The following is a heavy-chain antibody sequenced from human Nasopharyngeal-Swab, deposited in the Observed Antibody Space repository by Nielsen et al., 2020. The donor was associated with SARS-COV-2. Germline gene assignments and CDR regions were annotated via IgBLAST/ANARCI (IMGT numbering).Heavy chain of an antibody. V-gene: IGHV4-34*01. J-gene: IGHJ6*03. D-gene: IGHD2-2*01. Sequence: GSLRLSCAVSGGSFTNYNWGWIRQPPGKGLEWIGEINHSGSTNYNPSLKSRVTISVDTSKNQFSLKVSSVTAADTAVYYCARGLSGVVPAPILGLGPYYYFYYMDVWGKGTTVTVSS. CDR2: INHSGST. CDR1: GGSFTNYN. CDR3: ARGLSGVVPAPILGLGPYYYFYYMDV.